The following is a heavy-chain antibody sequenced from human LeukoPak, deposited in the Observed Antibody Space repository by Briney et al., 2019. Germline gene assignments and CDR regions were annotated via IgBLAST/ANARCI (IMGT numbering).Heavy chain of an antibody. J-gene: IGHJ4*02. CDR3: ARGWSYDSSGYYYLAY. CDR2: INPSGGST. Sequence: ASVTVSCTASGYTFTSHYMHWVRQAPGQGLEWMGIINPSGGSTSYAQKFQGRVTMTRDTSTSTVYMEMSSLRSEDTAVYYCARGWSYDSSGYYYLAYWGQGTLVTVSS. CDR1: GYTFTSHY. V-gene: IGHV1-46*01. D-gene: IGHD3-22*01.